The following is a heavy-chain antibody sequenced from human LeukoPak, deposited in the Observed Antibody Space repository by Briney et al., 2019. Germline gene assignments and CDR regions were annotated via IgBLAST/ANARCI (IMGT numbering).Heavy chain of an antibody. J-gene: IGHJ4*02. Sequence: GSLRLSCVASGFTFSSYAMSWVRQAPGKGLEWVSAISGSGGGTYYANSVKGRFTISRDNSRDTLYLQMNSLRAEDTALYFCAKTPDYYGSGSSSYIDCWGQGTLVSVSS. D-gene: IGHD3-10*01. V-gene: IGHV3-23*01. CDR1: GFTFSSYA. CDR3: AKTPDYYGSGSSSYIDC. CDR2: ISGSGGGT.